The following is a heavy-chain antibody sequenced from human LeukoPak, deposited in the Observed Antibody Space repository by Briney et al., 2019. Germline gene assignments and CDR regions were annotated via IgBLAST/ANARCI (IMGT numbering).Heavy chain of an antibody. J-gene: IGHJ4*02. Sequence: AGGSLRLSCTVSGLIFSTYALSWVRQAPGKGLEWVSSISGSGGSTYYADSVKGRFTVSRYNSKNRVYFELNSLRAEDRAIYFCAKGGQNFDFWGFDYWGQGTLVTVSS. V-gene: IGHV3-23*01. CDR2: ISGSGGST. CDR1: GLIFSTYA. CDR3: AKGGQNFDFWGFDY. D-gene: IGHD3-3*01.